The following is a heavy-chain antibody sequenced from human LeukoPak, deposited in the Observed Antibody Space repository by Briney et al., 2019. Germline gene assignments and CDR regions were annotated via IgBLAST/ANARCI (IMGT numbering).Heavy chain of an antibody. V-gene: IGHV3-48*03. CDR1: GFPFSSYG. CDR2: ISSSGSTI. J-gene: IGHJ4*02. CDR3: ARGAARYYDSSGSWTVDY. Sequence: GGSLRLSCTASGFPFSSYGMQWVRQAPGKGLEWVSYISSSGSTIYYADSVKGRFTISRDNAKNSLYLQMNSLRAEDTAVYYCARGAARYYDSSGSWTVDYWGQGTLATVSS. D-gene: IGHD3-22*01.